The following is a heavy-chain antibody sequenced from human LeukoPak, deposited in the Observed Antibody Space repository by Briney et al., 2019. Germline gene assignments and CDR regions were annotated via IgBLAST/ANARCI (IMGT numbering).Heavy chain of an antibody. D-gene: IGHD6-25*01. Sequence: GGSLRLSCAVSASSFSQSWMTWVRQAPGKGLEWVGRIKRINDGGTTEYAEPVKGRFTISRDDSVKTLYLQMNNLKIEDTAVYYCTSGWHGAYWGQGTLVTVSS. CDR3: TSGWHGAY. CDR1: ASSFSQSW. CDR2: IKRINDGGTT. J-gene: IGHJ4*02. V-gene: IGHV3-15*01.